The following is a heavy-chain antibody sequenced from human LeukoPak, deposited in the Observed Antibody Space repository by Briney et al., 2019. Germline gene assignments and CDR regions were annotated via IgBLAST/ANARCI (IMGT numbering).Heavy chain of an antibody. J-gene: IGHJ6*03. V-gene: IGHV4-59*01. D-gene: IGHD6-19*01. CDR2: IYYSGST. CDR1: GGSISSYY. CDR3: ARYLKNSSGWYADYYMDV. Sequence: PSETLSLTCTVSGGSISSYYWSWIRQPPGKGLEWIGYIYYSGSTNYNPSLKSRVTISVDTSKNQFSLKLSSVTAADTAVYYCARYLKNSSGWYADYYMDVWGKGTTVIVSS.